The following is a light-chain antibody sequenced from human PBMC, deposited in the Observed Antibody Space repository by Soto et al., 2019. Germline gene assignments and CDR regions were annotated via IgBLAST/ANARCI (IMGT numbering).Light chain of an antibody. CDR1: QGISSY. CDR2: AAS. V-gene: IGKV1-9*01. Sequence: DIQLTQSPSFLSASVGDRVTITCRASQGISSYLAWYQQKPGKAPKLLIYAASTLQSGVPSRFSGSGSGTEFTLTISSLHPEDFATYYCQHLNSYPAFGGGTKVEIK. CDR3: QHLNSYPA. J-gene: IGKJ4*01.